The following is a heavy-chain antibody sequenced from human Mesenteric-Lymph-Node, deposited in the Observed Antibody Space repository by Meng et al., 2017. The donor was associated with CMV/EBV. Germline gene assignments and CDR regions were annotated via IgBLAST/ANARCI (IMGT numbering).Heavy chain of an antibody. CDR2: ISSSGSTI. CDR3: AREGSGYYTGGYYGMDV. J-gene: IGHJ6*02. CDR1: GFTFSSYE. V-gene: IGHV3-48*03. Sequence: GESLKTSCAASGFTFSSYEMNWVRQAPGKGLEWVSYISSSGSTIYYADSVKGRFTISRDNAKNSLYLQMNSLRAEDTAVYYCAREGSGYYTGGYYGMDVWGQGTTVTVSS. D-gene: IGHD3-3*01.